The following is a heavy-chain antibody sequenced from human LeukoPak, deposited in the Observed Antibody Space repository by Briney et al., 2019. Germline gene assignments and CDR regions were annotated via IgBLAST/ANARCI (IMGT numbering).Heavy chain of an antibody. V-gene: IGHV4-59*08. CDR3: VRHRTGTTADY. D-gene: IGHD1-7*01. CDR2: IYCSGNT. J-gene: IGHJ4*02. CDR1: GVSISAYY. Sequence: SETLSLTCTVSGVSISAYYWSWVRQPPGKGLEWIGCIYCSGNTNNSPSVKSRVTISVDTSKNQFTLSLTSVTAADTAVYYCVRHRTGTTADYWGQGTLVTVSS.